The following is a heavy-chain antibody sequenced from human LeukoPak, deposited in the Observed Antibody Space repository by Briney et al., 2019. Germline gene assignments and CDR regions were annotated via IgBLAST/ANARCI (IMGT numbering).Heavy chain of an antibody. Sequence: GSLRLSCAASGFTFSSYAMSWVRQAPGKGLEWVSAISGSGGSTYYADSVKGRFTISRDSSKNTLYLQMNSLRAEDTAVYYCAKDSSSSWYNYYYYMDVWGKGTTVTVSS. V-gene: IGHV3-23*01. D-gene: IGHD6-13*01. CDR3: AKDSSSSWYNYYYYMDV. CDR2: ISGSGGST. CDR1: GFTFSSYA. J-gene: IGHJ6*03.